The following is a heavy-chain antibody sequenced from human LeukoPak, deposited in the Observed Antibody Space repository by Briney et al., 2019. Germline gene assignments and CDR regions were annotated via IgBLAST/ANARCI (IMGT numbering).Heavy chain of an antibody. Sequence: GGSLRLSCAASGSTFSSYAMSWVRQAPGKGLEWVSAISGSGGSTYYSDSVKGRFTISRDNSKNTLYLQMNSLRAEDTAVYYCAKSSGGIQLWYESFDYWGQGTLVTVSS. V-gene: IGHV3-23*01. CDR2: ISGSGGST. J-gene: IGHJ4*02. CDR1: GSTFSSYA. D-gene: IGHD5-18*01. CDR3: AKSSGGIQLWYESFDY.